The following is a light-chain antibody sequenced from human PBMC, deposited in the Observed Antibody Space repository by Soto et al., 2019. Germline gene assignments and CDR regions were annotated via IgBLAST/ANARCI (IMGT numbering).Light chain of an antibody. CDR1: QSVSSN. Sequence: EIVMTQSPATLSVSPGARATLSCRASQSVSSNLAWYQQKPGQAPRLLIYGASTRSTGIPGRFSGSGSGTEFTLTITSLQSEDFAVYYCQQYNNWPPYTFGQGTKLEIK. V-gene: IGKV3-15*01. J-gene: IGKJ2*01. CDR3: QQYNNWPPYT. CDR2: GAS.